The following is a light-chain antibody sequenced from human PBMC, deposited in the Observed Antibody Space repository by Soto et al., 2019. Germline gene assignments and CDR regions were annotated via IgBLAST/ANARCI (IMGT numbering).Light chain of an antibody. CDR3: QHYNSYSEA. J-gene: IGKJ1*01. CDR1: QTISSW. CDR2: KAS. V-gene: IGKV1-5*03. Sequence: DIQMTQSPSTLSGSVGDRVTITCRASQTISSWLAWYQQKPGKAPKLLIYKASTLKSGVPSRFSGSGSVTVSTLTISSLQPDDFATYYYQHYNSYSEAFGQGTKVELK.